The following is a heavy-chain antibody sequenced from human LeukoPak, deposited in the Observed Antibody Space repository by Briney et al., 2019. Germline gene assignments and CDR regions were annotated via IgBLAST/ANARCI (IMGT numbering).Heavy chain of an antibody. D-gene: IGHD4-17*01. CDR2: INPNSGGT. Sequence: ASVKVSCKASGYTFTCYYMHWVRQAPGQGLEWMGWINPNSGGTNYAQKFQGRVTMTRDTSISTAYMELSRLRSDDTAVYYCARDQNDYGDYGVLWIDYWGQGTLVTVSS. J-gene: IGHJ4*02. V-gene: IGHV1-2*02. CDR1: GYTFTCYY. CDR3: ARDQNDYGDYGVLWIDY.